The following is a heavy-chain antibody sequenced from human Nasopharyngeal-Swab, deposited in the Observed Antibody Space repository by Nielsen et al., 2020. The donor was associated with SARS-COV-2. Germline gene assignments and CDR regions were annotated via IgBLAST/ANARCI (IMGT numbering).Heavy chain of an antibody. J-gene: IGHJ4*02. Sequence: GGSLRLSCAASGFTFSSYAMHWVRQAPGKGLEWVAVISYDGSNKYYADSVKGRFTISRDNSKNTLYLQMNSLRAEDTAVYYCATPRGTMIDPLDYWGQGTLGNVSS. CDR2: ISYDGSNK. D-gene: IGHD3-22*01. V-gene: IGHV3-30*04. CDR1: GFTFSSYA. CDR3: ATPRGTMIDPLDY.